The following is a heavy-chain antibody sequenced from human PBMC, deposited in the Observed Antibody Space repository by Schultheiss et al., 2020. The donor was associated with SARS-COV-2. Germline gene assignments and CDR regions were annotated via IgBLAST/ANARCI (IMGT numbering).Heavy chain of an antibody. V-gene: IGHV3-30-3*01. D-gene: IGHD6-6*01. CDR2: ISYDGSNK. CDR1: GFTFSSYA. Sequence: GGSLRLSCAASGFTFSSYAMHWVRQAPGKGLEWVAVISYDGSNKYYADSVKGRFTISRDNSKNTLYLQMNSLRAEDTAVYYCTKEITEYSSSYYFDYWCQGTLVTVSS. J-gene: IGHJ4*02. CDR3: TKEITEYSSSYYFDY.